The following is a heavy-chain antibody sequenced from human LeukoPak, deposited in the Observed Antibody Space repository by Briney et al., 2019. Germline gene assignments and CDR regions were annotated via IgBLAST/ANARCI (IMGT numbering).Heavy chain of an antibody. CDR1: GFTFTNAW. Sequence: PGGSLRLSCAASGFTFTNAWMSWVRQAPGKGLEWVSVISGSGGSTYYADSVKGRFTISRDNSKNTLYLQMNSLRVEDTAVYYCAKDAGAGSADYWGQGTLVTVSS. J-gene: IGHJ4*02. V-gene: IGHV3-23*01. D-gene: IGHD6-13*01. CDR2: ISGSGGST. CDR3: AKDAGAGSADY.